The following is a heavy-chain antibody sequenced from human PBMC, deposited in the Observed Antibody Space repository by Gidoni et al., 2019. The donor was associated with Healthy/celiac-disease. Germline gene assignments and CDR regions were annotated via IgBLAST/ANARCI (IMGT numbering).Heavy chain of an antibody. D-gene: IGHD3-10*01. V-gene: IGHV3-49*05. Sequence: EVQLVESGGGLVKPGRSLRLSCTASGFTFGDYAMSWFRQAPGKGLEWVGFIRSKAYGGTTEYAASVKGRFTISRDDSKSIAYLQMNSLKTEDTAVYYCTREKGEMVQGYYFDYWGQGTLVTVSS. CDR3: TREKGEMVQGYYFDY. CDR2: IRSKAYGGTT. CDR1: GFTFGDYA. J-gene: IGHJ4*02.